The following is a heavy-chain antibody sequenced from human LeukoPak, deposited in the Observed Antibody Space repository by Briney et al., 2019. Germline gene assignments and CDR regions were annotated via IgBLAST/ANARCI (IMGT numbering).Heavy chain of an antibody. CDR2: VSGSGVTR. CDR1: GFTFSRFA. V-gene: IGHV3-23*01. CDR3: AKDRGTVRGVTWDY. D-gene: IGHD3-10*01. Sequence: GGSLRLSCAASGFTFSRFAMSWVRQAPGKGLEWVSTVSGSGVTRYYADSVKGRFTVSRDNSKNTLYLQMNSLRAEDTAVYSCAKDRGTVRGVTWDYRGQGTLITVSS. J-gene: IGHJ4*02.